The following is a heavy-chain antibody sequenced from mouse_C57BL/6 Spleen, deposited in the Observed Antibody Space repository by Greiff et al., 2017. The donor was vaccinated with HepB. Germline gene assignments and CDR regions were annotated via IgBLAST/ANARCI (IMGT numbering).Heavy chain of an antibody. CDR1: GFTFSDYG. D-gene: IGHD1-1*01. J-gene: IGHJ4*01. CDR3: ARRYYGSSYDYAMDY. Sequence: EVQVVESGGGLVKPGGSLKLSCAASGFTFSDYGMHWVRQAPEKGLEWVAYISSGSSTIYYADTVKGRFTISRANAKNTLFLQMTSLRSEDTAMYYCARRYYGSSYDYAMDYWGPGTAVTVSS. CDR2: ISSGSSTI. V-gene: IGHV5-17*01.